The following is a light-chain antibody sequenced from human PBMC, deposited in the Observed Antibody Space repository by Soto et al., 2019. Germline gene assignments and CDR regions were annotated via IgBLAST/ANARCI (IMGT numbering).Light chain of an antibody. V-gene: IGLV2-8*01. Sequence: QSVLTQPPSASGSPGQSVTISCTGTSGDVGRYNYVSWYQQHPGKAPKLTIYEVTKRPSGVPDRFSGSKSGNTASLTVSGLQAEDEAEYYCSSYAGSNNVAFGGGTQLTVL. CDR1: SGDVGRYNY. J-gene: IGLJ2*01. CDR3: SSYAGSNNVA. CDR2: EVT.